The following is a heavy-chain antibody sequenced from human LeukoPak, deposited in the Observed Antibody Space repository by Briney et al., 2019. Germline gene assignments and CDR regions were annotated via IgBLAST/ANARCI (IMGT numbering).Heavy chain of an antibody. J-gene: IGHJ4*02. CDR1: GGSISSYY. V-gene: IGHV4-59*01. CDR3: ASQGGAAAGLDY. D-gene: IGHD6-13*01. Sequence: SETLSLTCTVSGGSISSYYWSWIRQPPGKGLEWIGYIYYSGSTNYNPSLKSRVTISVDTSKNQFSLKLSSVTAADTAVYYCASQGGAAAGLDYWGQGTLVTVSS. CDR2: IYYSGST.